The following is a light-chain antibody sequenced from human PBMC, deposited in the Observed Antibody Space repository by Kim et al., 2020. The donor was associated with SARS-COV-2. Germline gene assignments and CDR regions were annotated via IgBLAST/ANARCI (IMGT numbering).Light chain of an antibody. CDR2: EVS. Sequence: GQSITISCTGTSRDIGNYNLVSWYLHHPGKAPKLMIYEVSKRPSGVSNRFSASKSGNTASLTISGLQAEDEGDYYCCSYAGSGTYVFGTGTKVTVL. J-gene: IGLJ1*01. CDR1: SRDIGNYNL. CDR3: CSYAGSGTYV. V-gene: IGLV2-23*02.